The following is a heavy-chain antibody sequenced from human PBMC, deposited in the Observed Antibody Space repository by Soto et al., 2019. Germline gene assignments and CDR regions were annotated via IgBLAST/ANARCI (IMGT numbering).Heavy chain of an antibody. D-gene: IGHD6-19*01. V-gene: IGHV4-59*01. J-gene: IGHJ4*02. Sequence: LSITCTGAGGSISSYDGSWIRQPPGKGLEWIGYIYYSRSTNYNPSLKSRVTISVDTSKNQFSLKLSSVTAADTAVYYCARTSSGSYGNFDYWGPGTLVTLSS. CDR2: IYYSRST. CDR3: ARTSSGSYGNFDY. CDR1: GGSISSYD.